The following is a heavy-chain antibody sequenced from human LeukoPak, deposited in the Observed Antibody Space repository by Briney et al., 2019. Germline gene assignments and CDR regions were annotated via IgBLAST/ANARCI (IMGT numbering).Heavy chain of an antibody. CDR3: ARLLYDFWSGYYWFDP. CDR2: INHSGST. CDR1: GGSFSGYY. D-gene: IGHD3-3*01. V-gene: IGHV4-34*01. Sequence: SETLSLTCAVYGGSFSGYYWSWIRQPPGKGLEWIGEINHSGSTNYNPSLKSRVTISVDTSKNQFSLKQSSVTAADTAVYYCARLLYDFWSGYYWFDPWGQGTLVTVSS. J-gene: IGHJ5*02.